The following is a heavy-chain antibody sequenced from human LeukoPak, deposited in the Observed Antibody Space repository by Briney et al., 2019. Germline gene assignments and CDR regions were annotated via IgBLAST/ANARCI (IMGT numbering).Heavy chain of an antibody. CDR1: GDSISSTNW. Sequence: SGTLSLTCAVSGDSISSTNWWSWVRQPPGKGLEWIGEIYYSGNTNYNLSLKSRVTISVDKSKNQFSLKLNSVTAADTALYFCARGLDYWGQGTLVTVSS. CDR3: ARGLDY. J-gene: IGHJ4*02. CDR2: IYYSGNT. V-gene: IGHV4-4*02.